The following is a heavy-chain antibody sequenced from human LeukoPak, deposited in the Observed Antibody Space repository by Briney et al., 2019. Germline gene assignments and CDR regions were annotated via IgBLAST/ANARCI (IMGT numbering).Heavy chain of an antibody. D-gene: IGHD3-16*02. Sequence: GGSLRLSCAASGFTFSSYSMSWVRQAPGKGLEWVAVISYDGSNKYYADSVKGRFTISRDNSKNTLYLQMNSLRAEDTAVYHWAKDGGWGSYRYPDYWGQGTLVTVSS. CDR1: GFTFSSYS. J-gene: IGHJ4*02. CDR3: AKDGGWGSYRYPDY. V-gene: IGHV3-30*18. CDR2: ISYDGSNK.